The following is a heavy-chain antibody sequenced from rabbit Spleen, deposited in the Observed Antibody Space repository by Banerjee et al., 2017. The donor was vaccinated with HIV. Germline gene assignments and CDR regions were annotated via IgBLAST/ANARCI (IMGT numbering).Heavy chain of an antibody. V-gene: IGHV1S45*01. CDR2: INAATAKP. J-gene: IGHJ4*01. CDR1: GFSFSSSYY. CDR3: ARDLVGVIGWNFIL. Sequence: QEQLVESGGGLVQPEGSLTLTCTASGFSFSSSYYMCWVLQAPGKGLEWIACINAATAKPVYATWAKGRFTISRTSSTTVTLRMTSLTAADRATYFCARDLVGVIGWNFILWGPGTLVTVS. D-gene: IGHD1-1*01.